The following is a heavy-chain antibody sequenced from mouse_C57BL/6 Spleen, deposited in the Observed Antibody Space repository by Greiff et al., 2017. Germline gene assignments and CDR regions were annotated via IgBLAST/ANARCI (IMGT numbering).Heavy chain of an antibody. J-gene: IGHJ4*01. Sequence: EVQRVESGGDLVKPGGSLKLSCAASGFTFSSYGMSWVRQTPDKRLEWVATISSGGSYTYYPDSVKGRFTISRDNAKNTRYLQMSSLKSEDTAMYYCASMVTTRGNAMDYWGQGTSVTVSS. V-gene: IGHV5-6*01. CDR3: ASMVTTRGNAMDY. CDR2: ISSGGSYT. D-gene: IGHD2-2*01. CDR1: GFTFSSYG.